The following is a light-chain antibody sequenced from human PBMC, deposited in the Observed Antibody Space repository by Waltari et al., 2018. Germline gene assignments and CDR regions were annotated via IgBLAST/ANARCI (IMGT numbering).Light chain of an antibody. CDR2: EVS. J-gene: IGLJ2*01. CDR3: SSYTSSSPLV. Sequence: QSALTQPPSVSGSPGQSVTISCTGTSSDVGSYNRVSWYQQPPGTPPKLMIYEVSTRPSGVPDRVSGSKSGNTASLTISGLQAEDEADYYCSSYTSSSPLVFGGGTKLTVL. CDR1: SSDVGSYNR. V-gene: IGLV2-18*02.